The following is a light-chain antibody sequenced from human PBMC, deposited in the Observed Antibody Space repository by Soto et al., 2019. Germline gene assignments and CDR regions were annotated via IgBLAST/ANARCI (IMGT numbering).Light chain of an antibody. V-gene: IGLV2-8*01. CDR2: EVT. CDR1: SSDVGGYNY. J-gene: IGLJ1*01. CDR3: SSYAGTDNFYV. Sequence: QAVLTEPCWASVSTSVAVTTSYNRTSSDVGGYNYVSWYQQHPGKAPKLMIYEVTKRPSGVPDRFSGSKSASTASLTVSGLQAEDEADYYCSSYAGTDNFYVFGTGTKVTVL.